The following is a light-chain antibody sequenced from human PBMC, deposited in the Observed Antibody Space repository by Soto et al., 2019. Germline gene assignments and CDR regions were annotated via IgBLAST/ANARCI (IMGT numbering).Light chain of an antibody. CDR1: QTVARNF. CDR3: HQYATSPLT. CDR2: GAS. V-gene: IGKV3-20*01. Sequence: EIVLTQSPGTLSLSPGERATLSCRASQTVARNFVAWSQQKPGQTPRLLIHGASNRATGIPERISGSGSGTDCTLIISRLEPADFAVYYCHQYATSPLTFGGGTKVEIK. J-gene: IGKJ4*01.